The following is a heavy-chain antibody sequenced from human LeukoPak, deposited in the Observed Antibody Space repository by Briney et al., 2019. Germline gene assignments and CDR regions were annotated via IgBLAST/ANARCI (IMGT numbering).Heavy chain of an antibody. CDR3: ARSHYDILTGYPFLDY. V-gene: IGHV4-61*02. J-gene: IGHJ4*02. D-gene: IGHD3-9*01. CDR2: IYTSGST. CDR1: GGSLSSGSYY. Sequence: SQTLSLTCTVSGGSLSSGSYYWSWIRQPAGKGLEWIGRIYTSGSTNYNPSLKSRVTISVDTSKNQFSLKLSSVTAADTAVYYCARSHYDILTGYPFLDYWGQGTLVTVSS.